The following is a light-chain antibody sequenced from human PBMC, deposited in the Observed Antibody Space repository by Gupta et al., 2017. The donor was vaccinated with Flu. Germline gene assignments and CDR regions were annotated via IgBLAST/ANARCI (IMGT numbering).Light chain of an antibody. CDR1: QSGRST. J-gene: IGKJ3*01. V-gene: IGKV3-15*01. CDR2: GAS. CDR3: QQDNNWLT. Sequence: CPSTLADAPGERVALSCCASQSGRSTLVWYQQKPGQAPRLPIDGASTRATGIPARFSGSGSGTDFTLTISSRQFEDFAVYYGQQDNNWLTFGDGTKVDMK.